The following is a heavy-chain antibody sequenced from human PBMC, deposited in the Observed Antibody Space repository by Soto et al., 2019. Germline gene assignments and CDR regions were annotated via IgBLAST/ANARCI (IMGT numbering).Heavy chain of an antibody. CDR3: AKENRRGYCSGGICYGYFDY. J-gene: IGHJ4*02. D-gene: IGHD2-15*01. Sequence: EVQLLESGGGLVQPGGSLRLSCTASGFTFSNYAMSWVRQAAGKGLEWVSTISGSGDSTNYADSVKGQFAISRDNSNNMLYVQMDSLRVEDTAVYYCAKENRRGYCSGGICYGYFDYWGQGTLVTVSS. CDR2: ISGSGDST. V-gene: IGHV3-23*01. CDR1: GFTFSNYA.